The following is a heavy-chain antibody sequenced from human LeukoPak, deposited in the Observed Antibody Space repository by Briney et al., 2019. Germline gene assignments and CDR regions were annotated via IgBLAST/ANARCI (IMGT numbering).Heavy chain of an antibody. CDR3: ARAAGVYYDSSGYYQPYFQH. J-gene: IGHJ1*01. CDR2: IYYSGST. D-gene: IGHD3-22*01. V-gene: IGHV4-31*03. Sequence: SETLSLTRTVSGGSISSGGYYWSWIRQHPGKGLEWIGYIYYSGSTYYNPSLKSRVTISVDTSKNQFSLKLSSVTAADTAVYYCARAAGVYYDSSGYYQPYFQHWGQGTLVTVSS. CDR1: GGSISSGGYY.